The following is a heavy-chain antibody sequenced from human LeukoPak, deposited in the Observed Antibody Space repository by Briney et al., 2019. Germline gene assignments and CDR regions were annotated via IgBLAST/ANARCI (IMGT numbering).Heavy chain of an antibody. Sequence: ASVKVSCKASGYSFTNYGISWVRRAPGQGLEWMGWISTYNRNTKYAEKFQGRVTMTTDTSTSTAYMDLRSLRSDDTATYYCARADTSMITPQNAFDLWGQGTVVTVSS. CDR2: ISTYNRNT. D-gene: IGHD5-18*01. J-gene: IGHJ3*01. CDR1: GYSFTNYG. CDR3: ARADTSMITPQNAFDL. V-gene: IGHV1-18*01.